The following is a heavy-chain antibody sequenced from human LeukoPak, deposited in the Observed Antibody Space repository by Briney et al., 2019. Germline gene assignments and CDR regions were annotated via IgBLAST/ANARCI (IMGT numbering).Heavy chain of an antibody. CDR1: GYTLTSHY. V-gene: IGHV1-46*01. D-gene: IGHD5-18*01. Sequence: VASVKVSCKASGYTLTSHYMHWVRQAPGQGLEWMGIINPSGGSTSYAQKFQGRVTMTRDTSTSTVYMDLSSLRSEDTAVYYCARDMYSSGSSASPYYYYGMDVWGQGTTVTVSS. CDR3: ARDMYSSGSSASPYYYYGMDV. CDR2: INPSGGST. J-gene: IGHJ6*02.